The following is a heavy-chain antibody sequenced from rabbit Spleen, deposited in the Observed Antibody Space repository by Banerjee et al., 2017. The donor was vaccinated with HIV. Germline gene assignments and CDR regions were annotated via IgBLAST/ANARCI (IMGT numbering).Heavy chain of an antibody. CDR2: IEGGSSTFT. J-gene: IGHJ6*01. CDR1: GVSFSGSSY. V-gene: IGHV1S40*01. CDR3: ARDTSSSFSSYGMDL. Sequence: QSLEESGGDLVKPGASLTLTCIASGVSFSGSSYMCWVRQAPGKGLEWIACIEGGSSTFTYFASWAKGRFTISKTSSTTVTLQMTSLTAADTATYFCARDTSSSFSSYGMDLWGPGTLSP. D-gene: IGHD1-1*01.